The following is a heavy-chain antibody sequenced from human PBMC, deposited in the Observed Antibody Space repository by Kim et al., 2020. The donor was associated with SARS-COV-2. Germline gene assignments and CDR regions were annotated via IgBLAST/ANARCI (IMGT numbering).Heavy chain of an antibody. V-gene: IGHV1-18*01. CDR3: ARDSGYGGITK. D-gene: IGHD4-17*01. Sequence: TNYAQKLQGRVTMTTDTSTSTAYMELRSLRSDDTAVYYCARDSGYGGITKWGQGTLVTVSS. CDR2: T. J-gene: IGHJ4*02.